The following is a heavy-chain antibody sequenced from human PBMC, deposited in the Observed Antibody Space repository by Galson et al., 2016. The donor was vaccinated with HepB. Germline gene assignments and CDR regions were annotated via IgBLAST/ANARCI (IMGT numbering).Heavy chain of an antibody. Sequence: TLSLTCTVSGGSITSGTKYWTWIRQPAGKGLEWIGGISTSGTANYNPSLRSRVTISLDTSKTHLSLKLRSVTASDTAMYYCARMPDSWGQGTLVTVSP. J-gene: IGHJ4*02. CDR1: GGSITSGTKY. CDR3: ARMPDS. D-gene: IGHD2-2*01. V-gene: IGHV4-61*02. CDR2: ISTSGTA.